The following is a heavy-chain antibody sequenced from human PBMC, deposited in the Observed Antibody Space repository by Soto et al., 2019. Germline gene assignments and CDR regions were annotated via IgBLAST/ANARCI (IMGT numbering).Heavy chain of an antibody. V-gene: IGHV1-18*01. J-gene: IGHJ6*02. CDR3: ARAGAAPYYYYGMDV. D-gene: IGHD2-15*01. CDR2: ISTYNGDT. CDR1: GYTFSTSG. Sequence: GASVKVSCKASGYTFSTSGMSWLRQAPGQGLEWMGWISTYNGDTNDAPKFQDRVTMTSDTFTSTVYMELRSLRSDDTAVYYCARAGAAPYYYYGMDVWGQGTRVTVSS.